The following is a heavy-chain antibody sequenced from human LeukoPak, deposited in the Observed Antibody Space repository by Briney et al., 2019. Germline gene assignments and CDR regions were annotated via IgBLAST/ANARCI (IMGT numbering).Heavy chain of an antibody. V-gene: IGHV5-51*01. CDR3: ARQGCSSTSCYGYDAFDI. CDR2: IYPGDSDT. D-gene: IGHD2-2*01. Sequence: GEPLKISCKGSGYSFTSYWIGWVRQMPGKGLEWMGIIYPGDSDTRYSPSFQGQVTISADKSISTAYLQWSSLKASDTAMYYCARQGCSSTSCYGYDAFDIWGQGTMVTVSS. CDR1: GYSFTSYW. J-gene: IGHJ3*02.